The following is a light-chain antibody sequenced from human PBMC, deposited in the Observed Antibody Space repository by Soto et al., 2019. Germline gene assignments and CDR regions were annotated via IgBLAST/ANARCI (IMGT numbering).Light chain of an antibody. Sequence: QSVLTQPASVSGSPGQSITISCTGTSSDVGSYNYVSWYQQHPGKAPKLMIFEVSSRPSGVSNRFSGSKSGNTASLTISGLQDEDEADYYCSSYTSSSTLLVFGGGTKPTVL. J-gene: IGLJ2*01. CDR3: SSYTSSSTLLV. CDR1: SSDVGSYNY. CDR2: EVS. V-gene: IGLV2-14*01.